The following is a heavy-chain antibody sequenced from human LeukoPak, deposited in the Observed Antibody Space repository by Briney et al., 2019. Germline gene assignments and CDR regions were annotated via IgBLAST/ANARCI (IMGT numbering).Heavy chain of an antibody. D-gene: IGHD3-10*01. CDR2: INPNSGGT. J-gene: IGHJ4*02. CDR1: RYTFTGYY. CDR3: ARDAHNYYGSGSYLGHLDY. Sequence: ASVKVSCKASRYTFTGYYMHWVRQAPGQELEWMGWINPNSGGTNYAQKFQGRVTMTRDTSISTAYMELSRLRSDDTAVYYCARDAHNYYGSGSYLGHLDYWGQGTLVTVSS. V-gene: IGHV1-2*02.